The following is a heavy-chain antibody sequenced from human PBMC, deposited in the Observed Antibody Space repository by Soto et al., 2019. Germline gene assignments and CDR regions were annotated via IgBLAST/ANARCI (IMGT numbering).Heavy chain of an antibody. V-gene: IGHV4-30-2*01. CDR2: IYHSGST. J-gene: IGHJ6*02. CDR3: ARAHYGDYGYGMDV. D-gene: IGHD4-17*01. Sequence: QLQLQESGSGLVKPSQTLSLTCAVSGGSISSGGYSWSWIRQPPGKGLEWIGYIYHSGSTYYNPSLKSRVPISVDRSKNQFYMKLSSVTAADTAVYYCARAHYGDYGYGMDVWGQGTTVTVSS. CDR1: GGSISSGGYS.